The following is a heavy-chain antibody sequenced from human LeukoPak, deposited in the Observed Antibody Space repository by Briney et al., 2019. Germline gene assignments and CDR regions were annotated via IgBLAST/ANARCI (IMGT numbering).Heavy chain of an antibody. V-gene: IGHV2-70*11. Sequence: SGPALVKPTQTLTLTCTFSGFSLTTSGMCVSWIRQPPGKALEWLARIDWDDDKYYNASLETRLTISKDTSKNQVVLTMTNMDPVDTGTCYCARIGGSYRYYFGYLGQGTLVTVSS. D-gene: IGHD3-16*02. CDR1: GFSLTTSGMC. J-gene: IGHJ4*02. CDR3: ARIGGSYRYYFGY. CDR2: IDWDDDK.